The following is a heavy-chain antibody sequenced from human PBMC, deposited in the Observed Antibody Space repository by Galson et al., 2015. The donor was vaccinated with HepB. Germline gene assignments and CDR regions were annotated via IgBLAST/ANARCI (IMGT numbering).Heavy chain of an antibody. J-gene: IGHJ4*02. CDR1: GYTFTTYG. V-gene: IGHV1-18*01. CDR2: ISTYNSNT. CDR3: ARYRTSVAGNFCDY. Sequence: SVKVSCKASGYTFTTYGLNWVRQAPGQGLEWMGWISTYNSNTDYSQKLQGRVTMTADTSTSTAYMELRSLGSDDTAMYYCARYRTSVAGNFCDYWGQGTLVTVSS. D-gene: IGHD6-19*01.